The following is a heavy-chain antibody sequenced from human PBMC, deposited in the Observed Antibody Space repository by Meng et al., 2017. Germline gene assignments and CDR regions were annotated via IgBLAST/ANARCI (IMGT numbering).Heavy chain of an antibody. J-gene: IGHJ4*01. CDR3: AREARSGTLGRGVDAY. CDR1: GFTSSSYW. D-gene: IGHD1-26*01. V-gene: IGHV3-74*01. Sequence: GGSLRLSCAASGFTSSSYWKHWVRQAPGKGLVWVSRISSDGSSTSYADSVKGRFTVSRDNAKNTLYLQMNRLRAADTAVNYCAREARSGTLGRGVDAYWGQGNPVNGAS. CDR2: ISSDGSST.